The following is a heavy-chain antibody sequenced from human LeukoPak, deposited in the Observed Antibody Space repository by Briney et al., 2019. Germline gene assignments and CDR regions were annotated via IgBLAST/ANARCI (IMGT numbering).Heavy chain of an antibody. CDR2: IYYSGST. D-gene: IGHD4-23*01. CDR3: ARSKGKVVTFDY. V-gene: IGHV4-59*01. CDR1: GGSISSYY. J-gene: IGHJ4*02. Sequence: KRWETLSLTCTVSGGSISSYYWSWIRQPPGKGLEWIGYIYYSGSTNYNPSLKSRVTISVDTSKNQFSLKLSSVTAADTAVYYCARSKGKVVTFDYWGQGTLVTVSS.